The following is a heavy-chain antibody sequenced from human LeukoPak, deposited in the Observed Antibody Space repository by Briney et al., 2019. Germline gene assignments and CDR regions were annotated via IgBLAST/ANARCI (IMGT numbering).Heavy chain of an antibody. D-gene: IGHD6-13*01. V-gene: IGHV3-21*01. CDR1: GFTFSSYS. Sequence: GGSLRLSCAASGFTFSSYSMNWVRQAPGKGLEWVSSISSSSSYIYYADSVKGRFTISRDNAKNSLYLQMNSLRAEDTAVYYCARASSAAAVTYYYYMDVWGKGTTVTISS. CDR3: ARASSAAAVTYYYYMDV. CDR2: ISSSSSYI. J-gene: IGHJ6*03.